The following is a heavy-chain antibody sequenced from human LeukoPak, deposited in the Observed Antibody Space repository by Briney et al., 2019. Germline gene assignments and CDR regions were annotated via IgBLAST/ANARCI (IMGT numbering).Heavy chain of an antibody. CDR2: IGTAGDA. D-gene: IGHD6-13*01. V-gene: IGHV3-13*01. CDR1: GFTFKSYD. CDR3: AKGPPDSSSWYKRTEG. Sequence: GGSLRLSCAASGFTFKSYDMHWVRQVAGRGLEWVSGIGTAGDAYYQGSVKGRFTISRENAKNTLYLQMNSLRAEDTAVYYCAKGPPDSSSWYKRTEGWGQGTLVTVSS. J-gene: IGHJ4*02.